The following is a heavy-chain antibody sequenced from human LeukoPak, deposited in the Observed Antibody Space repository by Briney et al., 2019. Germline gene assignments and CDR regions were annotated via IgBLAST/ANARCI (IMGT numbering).Heavy chain of an antibody. CDR2: IYYSGST. CDR3: AAQQLAYYYYYMDV. V-gene: IGHV4-39*01. J-gene: IGHJ6*03. Sequence: SETLSLTCTVSGGSISSSSYYWGWIRQPPGKGLEWIGSIYYSGSTYYNPSLKSRVTISVDTFKNQFSLKLSSVTAADTAVYYCAAQQLAYYYYYMDVWGKGTTVTVSS. CDR1: GGSISSSSYY. D-gene: IGHD6-13*01.